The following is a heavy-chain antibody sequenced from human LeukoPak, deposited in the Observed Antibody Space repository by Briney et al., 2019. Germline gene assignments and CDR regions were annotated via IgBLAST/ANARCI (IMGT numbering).Heavy chain of an antibody. D-gene: IGHD1-26*01. Sequence: PGGSLRLSCAASGFTFSSYGMHWVRQAPGKGLEWVAVISYDGSNKYYADSVKGRFTISRDNSKNTLYLQMNSLRAEDTAVYYCAKDLVGATKFDYWGQGTLVTVSS. CDR1: GFTFSSYG. CDR2: ISYDGSNK. CDR3: AKDLVGATKFDY. V-gene: IGHV3-30*18. J-gene: IGHJ4*02.